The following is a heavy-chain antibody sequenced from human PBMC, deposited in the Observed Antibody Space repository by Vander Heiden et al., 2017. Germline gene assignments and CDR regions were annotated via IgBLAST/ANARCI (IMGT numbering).Heavy chain of an antibody. Sequence: EVPLVESGGGLVQHGMYLTLSCAASGCTLDDHARHWLRQAPGKGLESVSGISWNSGSIGYADSVKGRFTISRDDAKNSLYLQMNSLRAEDTALYYCAKAASYDRSRGGFDYWGQGTLVTVSS. CDR2: ISWNSGSI. CDR1: GCTLDDHA. V-gene: IGHV3-9*01. D-gene: IGHD3-22*01. CDR3: AKAASYDRSRGGFDY. J-gene: IGHJ4*02.